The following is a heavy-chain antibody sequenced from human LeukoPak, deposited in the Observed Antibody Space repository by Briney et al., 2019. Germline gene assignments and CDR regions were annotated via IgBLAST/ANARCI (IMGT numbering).Heavy chain of an antibody. Sequence: GGSLRLSCAASGFTFSSYVMHWVRQAPGKGLEWVAVISYDGSNKYYADSVKGRFTISRDNSKNTLYLQMNSLRAEDTAVYYCARDRGYSTPLDAFDIWGQGTMVTVSS. J-gene: IGHJ3*02. CDR1: GFTFSSYV. CDR3: ARDRGYSTPLDAFDI. D-gene: IGHD6-13*01. CDR2: ISYDGSNK. V-gene: IGHV3-30*04.